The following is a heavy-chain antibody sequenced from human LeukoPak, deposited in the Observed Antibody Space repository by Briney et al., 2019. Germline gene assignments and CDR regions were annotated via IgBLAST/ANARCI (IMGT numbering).Heavy chain of an antibody. CDR2: ISNSGVT. D-gene: IGHD6-13*01. CDR3: ARSGGYSSSWSL. J-gene: IGHJ4*02. CDR1: GGSISTYY. V-gene: IGHV4-59*01. Sequence: PSETLSLTCTVSGGSISTYYWNWIRQPPAKGLEWIGYISNSGVTTYNPSLKSRVTISVDSSKSQFSLKLNSVTAADTAVYYCARSGGYSSSWSLWGQGTLVTVSS.